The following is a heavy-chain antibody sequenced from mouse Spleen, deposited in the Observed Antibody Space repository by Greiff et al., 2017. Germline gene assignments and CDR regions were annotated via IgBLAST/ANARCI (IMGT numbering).Heavy chain of an antibody. CDR1: GFTFSDYG. J-gene: IGHJ2*01. V-gene: IGHV5-17*01. CDR2: ISSGSSTI. CDR3: ARGVRSPFDY. Sequence: EVMLVESGGGLVKPGGSLKLSCAASGFTFSDYGMHWVRQAPEKGLEWVAYISSGSSTIYYADTVKGRFTISRDNAKNTLFLQMTSLRSEDTAMYYCARGVRSPFDYWGQGTTLTVSS. D-gene: IGHD1-1*01.